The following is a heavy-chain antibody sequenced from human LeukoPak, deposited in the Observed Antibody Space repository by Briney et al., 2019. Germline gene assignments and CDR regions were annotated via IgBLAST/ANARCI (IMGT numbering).Heavy chain of an antibody. CDR3: ARDLAVAGIGNFDY. Sequence: GRSLRLSCAASGFTFSSYAMHWVRQAPGKGLEWVAVISYDGSNKYYADSVKGRFTISRDNSKNTLYLQMNSLRAEDTAVYYCARDLAVAGIGNFDYWGQGTLVTVSS. D-gene: IGHD6-19*01. CDR1: GFTFSSYA. CDR2: ISYDGSNK. V-gene: IGHV3-30-3*01. J-gene: IGHJ4*02.